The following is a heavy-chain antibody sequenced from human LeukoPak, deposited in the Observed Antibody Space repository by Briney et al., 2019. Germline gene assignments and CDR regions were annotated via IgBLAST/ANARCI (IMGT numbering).Heavy chain of an antibody. CDR2: IYSTGST. CDR1: GGSISSYY. Sequence: SETLSLTCTVSGGSISSYYWSWIRQPAGKGLEWIGRIYSTGSTTYNPSLKSRVTMSVDTSKTQFSLRLTSVTASDTAVYYCASTGEYSGSGPSWAFDIWGQGTMVTVSS. V-gene: IGHV4-4*07. J-gene: IGHJ3*02. CDR3: ASTGEYSGSGPSWAFDI. D-gene: IGHD3-10*01.